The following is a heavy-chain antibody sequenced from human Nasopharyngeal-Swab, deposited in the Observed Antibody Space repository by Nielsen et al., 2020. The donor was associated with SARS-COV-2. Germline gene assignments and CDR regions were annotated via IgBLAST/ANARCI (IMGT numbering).Heavy chain of an antibody. CDR2: INHSGST. V-gene: IGHV4-34*01. CDR1: GGSFSDYY. CDR3: ARGPKHVLWGITLVRGVALGDY. J-gene: IGHJ4*02. Sequence: GSLRLSCAVYGGSFSDYYWSWIRQTPGKGLEWIGEINHSGSTNSSPSLKSRVTISVDTSKNQFSLRLSSVTAADTAVYYCARGPKHVLWGITLVRGVALGDYWGQGILVTVSS. D-gene: IGHD3-10*01.